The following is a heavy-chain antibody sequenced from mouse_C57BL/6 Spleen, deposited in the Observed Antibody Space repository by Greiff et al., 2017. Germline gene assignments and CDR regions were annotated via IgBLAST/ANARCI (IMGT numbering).Heavy chain of an antibody. CDR1: GYTFTDYE. CDR2: IDPETGGT. D-gene: IGHD2-4*01. Sequence: QVHVKQSGAELVRPGASVTLSCKASGYTFTDYEMHWVKQTPVHGLEWIGAIDPETGGTAYNQKFKGKAILTADKSSSTAYMELRSLTSEDSAVYYCTRDDYDGGVFDYWGQGTTLTVSS. J-gene: IGHJ2*01. CDR3: TRDDYDGGVFDY. V-gene: IGHV1-15*01.